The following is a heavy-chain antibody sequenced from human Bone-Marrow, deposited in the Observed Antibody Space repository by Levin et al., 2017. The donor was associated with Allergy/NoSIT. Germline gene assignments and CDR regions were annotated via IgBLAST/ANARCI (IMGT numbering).Heavy chain of an antibody. J-gene: IGHJ4*02. CDR2: IYYSGST. CDR1: GDSVSTYGYY. V-gene: IGHV4-61*08. CDR3: ATGGANWESVFDS. Sequence: SQTLSLTCSVSGDSVSTYGYYWSWIRQPPGKRLEWIGYIYYSGSTKYKSSLESRITISADTSKNQFSLHLSSVTAADTAVYYCATGGANWESVFDSWGQGTLVTVSS. D-gene: IGHD7-27*01.